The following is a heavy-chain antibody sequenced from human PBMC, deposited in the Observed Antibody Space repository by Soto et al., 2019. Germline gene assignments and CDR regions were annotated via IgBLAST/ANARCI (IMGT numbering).Heavy chain of an antibody. V-gene: IGHV3-23*01. J-gene: IGHJ4*02. CDR1: GFAFSTYA. CDR2: ISGAGETT. D-gene: IGHD3-3*01. CDR3: AKWEEDFRIAYSDS. Sequence: EVKLLESGGGLAQPGGALRLSCTASGFAFSTYAMSWVRQAPGKGLEWVPSISGAGETTHYADSGKGRFTISRNNSTHTLNLQMHSLRPEDTAFYYCAKWEEDFRIAYSDSWGQGTLVTASS.